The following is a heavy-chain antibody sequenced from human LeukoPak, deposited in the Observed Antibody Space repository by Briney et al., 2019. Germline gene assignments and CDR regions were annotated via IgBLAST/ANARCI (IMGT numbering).Heavy chain of an antibody. CDR1: GFSFSDYY. CDR3: ARRYCSSTSCYPYGMDV. V-gene: IGHV3-11*03. Sequence: GGSLRLSCAASGFSFSDYYMSWIRQAPGKGLEWVSYISSSSSYTNYADSVKGRFTISRDNAKNSLYLQMNSLRAEDTAVYYCARRYCSSTSCYPYGMDVWGQGTTVTVSS. D-gene: IGHD2-2*01. CDR2: ISSSSSYT. J-gene: IGHJ6*02.